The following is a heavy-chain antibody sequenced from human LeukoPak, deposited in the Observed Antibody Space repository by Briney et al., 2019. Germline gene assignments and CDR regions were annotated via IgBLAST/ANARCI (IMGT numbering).Heavy chain of an antibody. Sequence: SGGSLRLSCAASGFTVSSNYMSWVRQAPGKGLEWVANIKHDGSEKYYVDSVKGRFTIYRDNAKNSLYLQVNSLRAEDTAVYYCARDRATYFDYWGQGTLVTVSS. CDR1: GFTVSSNY. J-gene: IGHJ4*02. D-gene: IGHD1-26*01. CDR3: ARDRATYFDY. V-gene: IGHV3-7*01. CDR2: IKHDGSEK.